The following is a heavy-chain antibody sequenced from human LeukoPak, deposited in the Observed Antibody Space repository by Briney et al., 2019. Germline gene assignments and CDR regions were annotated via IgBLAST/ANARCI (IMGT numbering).Heavy chain of an antibody. CDR3: AREGNVWGSYRSIHYYYYGMDV. V-gene: IGHV1-8*01. Sequence: ASVKVSCKASEYTFASYDIYWVRQATGQGLEWMGWMNPNSGNTGYAQKFQGRVTMTRNTSISTAYMELSSLRSEDTAVYYCAREGNVWGSYRSIHYYYYGMDVWGQGTTVTVSS. CDR1: EYTFASYD. CDR2: MNPNSGNT. D-gene: IGHD3-16*02. J-gene: IGHJ6*02.